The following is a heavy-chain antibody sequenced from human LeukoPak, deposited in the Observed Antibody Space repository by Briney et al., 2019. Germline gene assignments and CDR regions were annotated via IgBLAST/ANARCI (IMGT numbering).Heavy chain of an antibody. CDR3: AREWIQLFDY. J-gene: IGHJ4*02. Sequence: GGSLRLSCAASGFTFSTYNMNWVRQAPGKGLEWVSYISSGSSTRYYADSVKGRFTISRDNAKNSLYLQMNSLRDEDTAVYYCAREWIQLFDYWGQGTLVTVSP. V-gene: IGHV3-48*02. CDR2: ISSGSSTR. CDR1: GFTFSTYN. D-gene: IGHD5-18*01.